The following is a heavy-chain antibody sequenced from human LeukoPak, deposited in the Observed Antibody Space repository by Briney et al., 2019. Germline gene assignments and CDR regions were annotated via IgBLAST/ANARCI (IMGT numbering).Heavy chain of an antibody. D-gene: IGHD3-10*01. CDR3: ARVYGSGTYNWFDP. CDR1: GFTFSSYW. J-gene: IGHJ5*02. Sequence: TGGSLRLSCAASGFTFSSYWMSWVRQAPGKGLEWVANIKQDGSEKYYVDSVKGRFTISRDNAKNSLFLQMNSLRAEDTAVYYCARVYGSGTYNWFDPWGQGTLVTVSS. CDR2: IKQDGSEK. V-gene: IGHV3-7*01.